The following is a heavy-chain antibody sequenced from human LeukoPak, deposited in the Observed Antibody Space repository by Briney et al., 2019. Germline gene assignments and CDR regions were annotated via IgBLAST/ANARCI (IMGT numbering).Heavy chain of an antibody. V-gene: IGHV3-74*01. CDR3: TRGKNGDSLFDY. J-gene: IGHJ4*02. CDR2: INTNGIT. D-gene: IGHD4-17*01. CDR1: GFTFSGYW. Sequence: GGSLRLSCAASGFTFSGYWMHRVRQAPGKGLVWVSRINTNGITTYADSVKGRFTISRDNAKNTLYLQMNSLRAEDTAVYYCTRGKNGDSLFDYWGQGTLVTVSS.